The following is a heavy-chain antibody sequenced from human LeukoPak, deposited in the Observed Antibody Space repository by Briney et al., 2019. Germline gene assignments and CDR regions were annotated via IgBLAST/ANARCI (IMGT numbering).Heavy chain of an antibody. J-gene: IGHJ4*02. D-gene: IGHD2-2*01. CDR2: ISGSGGST. CDR1: GFTFSSYA. Sequence: GGSLRLSCAASGFTFSSYAMSWVRQAPGKGLEWVSAISGSGGSTYYADSVKGRFTISRDNSKNTLYLQMNSLRAEDTAVYYCARDVGYCSSTSCYGLGYWGQGTLVTVSS. V-gene: IGHV3-23*01. CDR3: ARDVGYCSSTSCYGLGY.